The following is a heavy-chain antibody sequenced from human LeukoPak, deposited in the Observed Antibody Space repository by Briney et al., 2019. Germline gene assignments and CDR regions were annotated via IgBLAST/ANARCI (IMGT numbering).Heavy chain of an antibody. CDR1: GYTFTVYS. D-gene: IGHD3-9*01. CDR3: PGSQYDVLTAYYNSPFDY. CDR2: INPNSGGP. Sequence: ASVKVSCKASGYTFTVYSIHWVRQAPGQGLEWMGWINPNSGGPNYAQKFRGRVTMTRDTSISTAYMELSRLRSDDTAVYYCPGSQYDVLTAYYNSPFDYWGQGTLVTVSS. J-gene: IGHJ4*02. V-gene: IGHV1-2*02.